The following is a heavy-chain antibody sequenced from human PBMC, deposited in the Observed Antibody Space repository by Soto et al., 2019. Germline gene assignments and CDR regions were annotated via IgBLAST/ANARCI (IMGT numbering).Heavy chain of an antibody. D-gene: IGHD2-21*02. CDR2: IYHSGST. Sequence: QLQLQESGSGLVKPSQTLSLTCAVSGGSISSGGYSWRWIRQPPGKGLEWIGYIYHSGSTYYNPSLKSRDAISLDRHKNQCSLKVSSVTAPDTAVYYCAIERSPRGGVTGGFDYWGQGTLVTVSS. CDR1: GGSISSGGYS. CDR3: AIERSPRGGVTGGFDY. J-gene: IGHJ4*02. V-gene: IGHV4-30-2*01.